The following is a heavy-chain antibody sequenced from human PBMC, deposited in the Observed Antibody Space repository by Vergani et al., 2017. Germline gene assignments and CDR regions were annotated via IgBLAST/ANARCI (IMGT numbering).Heavy chain of an antibody. CDR2: IIPIFGIA. CDR3: ARGGVGATLYYYYYGMDV. J-gene: IGHJ6*02. CDR1: GYTFTGYY. D-gene: IGHD1-26*01. Sequence: QVQLVQSGAEVKKPGASVKVSCKASGYTFTGYYMHWVRQAPGQGLGWRGGIIPIFGIANYAQKFQGRVTITADKSTSTAYMGLSSLRSEDPAVYYCARGGVGATLYYYYYGMDVWGQGTTVTVSS. V-gene: IGHV1-69*17.